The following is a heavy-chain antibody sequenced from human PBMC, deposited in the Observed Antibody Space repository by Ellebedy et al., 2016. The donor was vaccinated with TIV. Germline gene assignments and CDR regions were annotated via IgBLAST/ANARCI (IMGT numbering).Heavy chain of an antibody. V-gene: IGHV4-31*03. CDR2: IYYSGST. J-gene: IGHJ6*02. CDR1: GGSISSGGYY. Sequence: SETLSLTCTVSGGSISSGGYYWSWIRQHPGKGLEWIGYIYYSGSTYYNPSLKSRVTISVDTSKNQFSLKLSSVTAADTAVYYCARHGSGSSNYYYYYGMDVWGQGTTVTVSS. D-gene: IGHD3-10*01. CDR3: ARHGSGSSNYYYYYGMDV.